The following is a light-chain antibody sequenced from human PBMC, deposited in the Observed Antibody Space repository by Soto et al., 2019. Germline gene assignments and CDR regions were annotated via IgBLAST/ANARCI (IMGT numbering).Light chain of an antibody. V-gene: IGKV1-5*01. Sequence: DIQMTQSPSTVSAYVGDSVTITCRASQSITTWLAWYQQRPGKAPKLLIYDVSSLQSGVPSRFSGSGSGTEFTLTISSLQPDDFATYYCQQYDKYAWTFGQGTKVDIK. J-gene: IGKJ1*01. CDR2: DVS. CDR3: QQYDKYAWT. CDR1: QSITTW.